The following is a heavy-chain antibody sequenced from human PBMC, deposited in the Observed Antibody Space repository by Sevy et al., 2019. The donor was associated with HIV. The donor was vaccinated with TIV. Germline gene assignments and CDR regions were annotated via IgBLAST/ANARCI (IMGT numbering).Heavy chain of an antibody. V-gene: IGHV4-39*01. J-gene: IGHJ5*02. Sequence: SETLSLTCTVSGGSISSSSYYWGWIRQPPGKGLEWIGSIYYSGSTYYNPSLKRRVTISVDTSKNQFSLKLSSVTAADTAVYYCARRHVGYCSSTSCYAGDWFDPWGQGTLVTVSS. CDR1: GGSISSSSYY. D-gene: IGHD2-2*01. CDR3: ARRHVGYCSSTSCYAGDWFDP. CDR2: IYYSGST.